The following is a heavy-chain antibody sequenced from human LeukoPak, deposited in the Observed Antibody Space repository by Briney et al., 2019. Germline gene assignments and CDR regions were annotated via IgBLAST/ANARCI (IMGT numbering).Heavy chain of an antibody. Sequence: GGSLRLSCAASGFTFSSYGMHWVRQAPGKGLEWVAVIWYDGSNKYYADSVKGRFTISRDNSKNTLYLQMNSLRAEDTAVHYCARGIAAAGKLTDYWGQGTLVTVSS. D-gene: IGHD6-13*01. CDR3: ARGIAAAGKLTDY. J-gene: IGHJ4*02. CDR2: IWYDGSNK. CDR1: GFTFSSYG. V-gene: IGHV3-33*01.